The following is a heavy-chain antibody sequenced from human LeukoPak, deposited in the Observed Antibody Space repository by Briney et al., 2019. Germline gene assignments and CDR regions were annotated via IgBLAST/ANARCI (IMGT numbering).Heavy chain of an antibody. V-gene: IGHV4-59*01. CDR2: IHYSGST. CDR3: ARGNWNYVNYYYYMDV. Sequence: PSETLSLTCSVSGGSISSYYWSWIRQPPGKGLEWIGYIHYSGSTNYNPSLKSRVTISVDTSKNQFSLKLSSVTAADTAVYYCARGNWNYVNYYYYMDVWGKGTTVTVSS. J-gene: IGHJ6*03. CDR1: GGSISSYY. D-gene: IGHD1-7*01.